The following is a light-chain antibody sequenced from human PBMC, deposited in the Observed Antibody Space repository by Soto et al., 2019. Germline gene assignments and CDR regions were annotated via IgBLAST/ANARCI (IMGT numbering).Light chain of an antibody. Sequence: EIVLTQSPGTLSLSPGERATLSCRASQSLSSYLAWYQQKPGQAPRLLIYGASSSATGIPDRFSGSGSGTDFTLTISRLEPEDFAVYYCRQYGSSPSYTFGQGTKQDIK. CDR1: QSLSSY. CDR2: GAS. CDR3: RQYGSSPSYT. J-gene: IGKJ2*01. V-gene: IGKV3-20*01.